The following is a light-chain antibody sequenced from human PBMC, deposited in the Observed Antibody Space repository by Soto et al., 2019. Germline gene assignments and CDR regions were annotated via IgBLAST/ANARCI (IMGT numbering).Light chain of an antibody. CDR3: SSYTSSSTPSYV. J-gene: IGLJ1*01. CDR1: SSDVGGYNY. Sequence: ALTQPASVSGSPGQSITISCTGTSSDVGGYNYVSWYQQHPGKAPKLTIYDVSNRPSGVSNRFSGSKSGNTASLTISGLQAEDEADYYCSSYTSSSTPSYVFGTGTKVTVL. CDR2: DVS. V-gene: IGLV2-14*01.